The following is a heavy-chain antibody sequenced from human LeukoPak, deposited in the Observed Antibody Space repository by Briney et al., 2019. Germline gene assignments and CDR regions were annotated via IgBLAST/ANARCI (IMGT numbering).Heavy chain of an antibody. CDR3: ARHRPEGSYPLDS. J-gene: IGHJ4*02. CDR1: GGSISNYY. CDR2: IYSTGST. Sequence: PSETLSLTCTVSGGSISNYYWSWLRQPPGKGLEWIGHIYSTGSTTYSPSLKSRVIMSADTSKNQFSLKVTSVTAADTAVYYCARHRPEGSYPLDSWGQGAPVTVSS. V-gene: IGHV4-59*08.